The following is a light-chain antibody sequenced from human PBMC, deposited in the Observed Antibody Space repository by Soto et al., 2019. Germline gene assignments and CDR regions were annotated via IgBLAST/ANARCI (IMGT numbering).Light chain of an antibody. CDR3: QQYQNRPPVYT. J-gene: IGKJ2*01. Sequence: EIVMTQSPATLSVSPGERATLSCRASQNVNNKLAWYQQKPGQAPRILIYDASTRATGVPAGFSGSGYGADFTRTISSLQSEEFALYYCQQYQNRPPVYTFGQGTKLEIK. CDR1: QNVNNK. V-gene: IGKV3D-15*01. CDR2: DAS.